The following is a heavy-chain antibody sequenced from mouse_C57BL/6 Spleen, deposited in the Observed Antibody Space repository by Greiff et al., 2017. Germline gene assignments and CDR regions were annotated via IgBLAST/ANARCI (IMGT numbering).Heavy chain of an antibody. V-gene: IGHV5-9-1*02. CDR2: ISSGGDYI. CDR3: TRVSYYYGSSYGYFDV. D-gene: IGHD1-1*01. J-gene: IGHJ1*03. CDR1: GFTFSSYA. Sequence: DVMLVESGEGLVKPGGSLKLSCAASGFTFSSYAMSWVRQTPEKRLEWVAYISSGGDYIYYADTVKGRFTISRDNARNTLYLQMSSLKSEDTAMFYCTRVSYYYGSSYGYFDVWGTGTTVTVSS.